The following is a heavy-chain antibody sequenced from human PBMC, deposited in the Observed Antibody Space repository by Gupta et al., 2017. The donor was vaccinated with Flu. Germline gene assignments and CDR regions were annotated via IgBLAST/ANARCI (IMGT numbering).Heavy chain of an antibody. CDR3: ARVSGYYYMDV. D-gene: IGHD1-14*01. CDR2: MNPNRGKT. Sequence: QVHLVQSGAEVKKPGASVKVSCTASGYTFTRYDINWVRQATGQGLEWVGWMNPNRGKTGYAQKFQGRVSMTTDTSVTTAYMELSILRSEDTAVYYCARVSGYYYMDVWGRGTTVTVSS. J-gene: IGHJ6*03. CDR1: GYTFTRYD. V-gene: IGHV1-8*01.